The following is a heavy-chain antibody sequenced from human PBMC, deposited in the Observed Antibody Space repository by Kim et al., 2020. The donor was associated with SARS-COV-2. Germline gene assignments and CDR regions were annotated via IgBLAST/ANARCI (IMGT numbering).Heavy chain of an antibody. J-gene: IGHJ4*02. CDR2: VYSSGVT. Sequence: GGSLRLSCAASGFTVSDDFMSWVRQAPGKRLQWVSLVYSSGVTYYEDSVRGRFTLSRHASTNTLFLQMDSLRPEDTATYFCARGHYTSGSYYPEVWGPGT. D-gene: IGHD3-10*01. CDR3: ARGHYTSGSYYPEV. V-gene: IGHV3-53*04. CDR1: GFTVSDDF.